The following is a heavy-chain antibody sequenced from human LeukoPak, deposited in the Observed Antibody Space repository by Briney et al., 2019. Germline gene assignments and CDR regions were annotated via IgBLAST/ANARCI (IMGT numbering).Heavy chain of an antibody. CDR2: INHSGST. J-gene: IGHJ4*02. CDR1: GGSFSGYY. D-gene: IGHD4-17*01. V-gene: IGHV4-34*01. CDR3: ARTRYGEDRHVDY. Sequence: SETLSLTCAVYGGSFSGYYWSWIRQPPGKGLEWIGEINHSGSTNYNPSLKSRVTISVDTSKNQFSLKLSSVTAADTAVYYCARTRYGEDRHVDYWGQGTLVTVSS.